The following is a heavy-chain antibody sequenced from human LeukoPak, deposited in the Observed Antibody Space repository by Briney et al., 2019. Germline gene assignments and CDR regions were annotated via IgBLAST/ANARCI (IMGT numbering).Heavy chain of an antibody. Sequence: GESLKISCKGSGYSFTSHWIGWVRQMPGKGLEWMGIIYPGDSDTRYSPSFQGQVTISADKSISTAYLQWSSLKASDTAMYYCATTGYYDSSGYYYVVGAFDIWGQGTMVTVSS. D-gene: IGHD3-22*01. CDR2: IYPGDSDT. J-gene: IGHJ3*02. CDR3: ATTGYYDSSGYYYVVGAFDI. V-gene: IGHV5-51*01. CDR1: GYSFTSHW.